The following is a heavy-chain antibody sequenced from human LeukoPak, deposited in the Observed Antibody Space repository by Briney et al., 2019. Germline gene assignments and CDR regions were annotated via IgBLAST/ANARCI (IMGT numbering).Heavy chain of an antibody. Sequence: PGGSLRLSCAASGFTFSSYSMNWVRQAPGKGLEWVSSISSSSSYIYYADSVKGRFTISRDNAKNSLYLQMNSLRAEDTAVYYCARGGTTVLHYFDYWGQGTLATVSS. CDR3: ARGGTTVLHYFDY. J-gene: IGHJ4*02. V-gene: IGHV3-21*01. CDR2: ISSSSSYI. D-gene: IGHD2-2*01. CDR1: GFTFSSYS.